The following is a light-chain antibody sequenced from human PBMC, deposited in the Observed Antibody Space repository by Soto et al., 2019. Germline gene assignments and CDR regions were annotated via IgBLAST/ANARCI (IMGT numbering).Light chain of an antibody. CDR3: QQYGSSGT. CDR2: GAS. V-gene: IGKV3-20*01. Sequence: EIVLTQSPGTLALSSGERATLSCRASQSVSSSYLAWYQQKPAQAPRLLIYGASNRATGIPDRFSGSGSGTDFTLTISRLEPEDFAVYYCQQYGSSGTFGQGTKVDIK. J-gene: IGKJ1*01. CDR1: QSVSSSY.